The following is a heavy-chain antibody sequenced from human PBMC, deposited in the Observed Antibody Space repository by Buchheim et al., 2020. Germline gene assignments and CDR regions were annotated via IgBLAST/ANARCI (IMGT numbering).Heavy chain of an antibody. Sequence: QVQLVESGGGVVQPGRSLRLSCAASGFTFSSYAMHWVRQAPGKGLEWVAVISYDGSNKYYADSVKGRFTISRDNSKNTLYLQMNSLRAEDTAVYYCARDTTTMVRGVIPNIYYYYGMDVWGQGTT. J-gene: IGHJ6*02. CDR2: ISYDGSNK. CDR3: ARDTTTMVRGVIPNIYYYYGMDV. D-gene: IGHD3-10*01. V-gene: IGHV3-30-3*01. CDR1: GFTFSSYA.